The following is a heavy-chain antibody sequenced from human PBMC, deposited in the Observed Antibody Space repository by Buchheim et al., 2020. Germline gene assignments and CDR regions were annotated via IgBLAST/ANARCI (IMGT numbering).Heavy chain of an antibody. Sequence: QVQLVESGGGVVQPGRSLRLSCAASGFTFSSYGMHWVRQAPGKGLEWVAVISYDGSNKYYADSVKGRFTISRDTSKNTLYLQMNSLRAEDTAVYYWAKDQRQWLANGYFDLWGRGTL. CDR3: AKDQRQWLANGYFDL. D-gene: IGHD6-19*01. V-gene: IGHV3-30*18. J-gene: IGHJ2*01. CDR1: GFTFSSYG. CDR2: ISYDGSNK.